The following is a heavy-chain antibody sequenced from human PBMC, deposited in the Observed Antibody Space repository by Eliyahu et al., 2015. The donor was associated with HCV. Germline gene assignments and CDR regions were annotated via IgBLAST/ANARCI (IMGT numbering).Heavy chain of an antibody. V-gene: IGHV4-39*01. CDR3: ACSSPIYSSGWTMEVTYYFDY. D-gene: IGHD6-19*01. J-gene: IGHJ4*02. CDR1: GGSISSSSYY. CDR2: IYYSGST. Sequence: ESGPGLVKPSETLSLTCTVSGGSISSSSYYWGWIRQPPGKGLEWIGSIYYSGSTYYNPSLKSRVTISVDTSKNQFSLKLSSVTAADTAVYYCACSSPIYSSGWTMEVTYYFDYWGQGTLVTVSS.